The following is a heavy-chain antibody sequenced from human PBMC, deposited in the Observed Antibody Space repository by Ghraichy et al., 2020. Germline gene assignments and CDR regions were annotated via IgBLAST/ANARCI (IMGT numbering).Heavy chain of an antibody. Sequence: SETLSLTCTVSGGSISSYYWSWIRQPPGKGLEWIGYIYYSGSTNYNPSLKSRVTISVDTSKNQFSLKLSSVTAADTAVYYCARHYPYDSSGYALGYWGQGTLVTVSS. CDR3: ARHYPYDSSGYALGY. D-gene: IGHD3-22*01. V-gene: IGHV4-59*08. J-gene: IGHJ4*02. CDR2: IYYSGST. CDR1: GGSISSYY.